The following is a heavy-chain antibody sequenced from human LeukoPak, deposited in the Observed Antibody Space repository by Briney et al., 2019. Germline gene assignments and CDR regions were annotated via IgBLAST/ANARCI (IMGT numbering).Heavy chain of an antibody. V-gene: IGHV6-1*01. CDR1: GDSVSSDVAA. J-gene: IGHJ4*02. D-gene: IGHD2-21*01. CDR2: TCYRSKWYN. Sequence: SQTLSLTCAISGDSVSSDVAAWNWIRQSPSRGLEWLGRTCYRSKWYNDYAVSVKSRITINPDTSKNQFSLQLTSVTPEDTAVYYCARDSGTYSPYFDYWGQGTLVTVSS. CDR3: ARDSGTYSPYFDY.